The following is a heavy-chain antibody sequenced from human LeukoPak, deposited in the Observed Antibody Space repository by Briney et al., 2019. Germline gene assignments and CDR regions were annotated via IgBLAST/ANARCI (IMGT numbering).Heavy chain of an antibody. CDR3: ARDLGNWGWNDF. D-gene: IGHD7-27*01. J-gene: IGHJ4*02. Sequence: GGSLRLSCAASGFTFSSYVMHWVRQAPGKGLEWVAVIWYDGFNKYYADSVKGRFTISRDNSKNTLYLQMNSLRAEDTAVYYCARDLGNWGWNDFWGQGTLVIVSS. V-gene: IGHV3-33*08. CDR1: GFTFSSYV. CDR2: IWYDGFNK.